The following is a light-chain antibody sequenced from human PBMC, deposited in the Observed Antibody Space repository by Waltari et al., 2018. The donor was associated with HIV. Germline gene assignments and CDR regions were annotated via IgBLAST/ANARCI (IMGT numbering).Light chain of an antibody. Sequence: IVLVQSPGTLSLPPGERATLSLTASQFVSSNYLAWYQQKPGQAPRLLIYNASNRATGIPDRFSGSGSGTDFTLTISRLEPEDFAVYYCQQYGDSLTITFGQGTRLEIK. J-gene: IGKJ5*01. CDR3: QQYGDSLTIT. CDR2: NAS. CDR1: QFVSSNY. V-gene: IGKV3-20*01.